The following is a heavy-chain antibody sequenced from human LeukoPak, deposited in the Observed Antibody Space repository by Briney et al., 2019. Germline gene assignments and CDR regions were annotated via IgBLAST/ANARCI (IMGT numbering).Heavy chain of an antibody. Sequence: SETLSLTCTVSGGSISSYYWSWIRQPPGKGLEWIGYIYHSGSTYYNPSLKSRVTISVDRSKNQFSLKLSSVTAADTAVYYCARGGCSSTSCYYREGFDPWGQGTLVTVSS. D-gene: IGHD2-2*01. CDR2: IYHSGST. V-gene: IGHV4-59*12. CDR3: ARGGCSSTSCYYREGFDP. CDR1: GGSISSYY. J-gene: IGHJ5*02.